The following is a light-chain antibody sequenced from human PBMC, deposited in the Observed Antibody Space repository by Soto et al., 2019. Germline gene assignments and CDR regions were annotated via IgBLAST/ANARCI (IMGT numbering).Light chain of an antibody. Sequence: QSVLTQPASVSGSPGQSITISCTGTSSDVGGYNYVSWYQQQSGKAPKLITHEVSNRPSGVSNRFSGSKSGNTASLTISGLQAEDEADYYCDSYTSSRAYVFGIGTKVTVL. CDR3: DSYTSSRAYV. V-gene: IGLV2-14*01. CDR2: EVS. CDR1: SSDVGGYNY. J-gene: IGLJ1*01.